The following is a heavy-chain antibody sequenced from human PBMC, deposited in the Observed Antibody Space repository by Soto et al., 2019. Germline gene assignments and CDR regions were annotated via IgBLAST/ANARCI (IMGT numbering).Heavy chain of an antibody. CDR3: ARRSLGTGYYNDAFDI. CDR1: GGSISSSSYY. D-gene: IGHD3-9*01. CDR2: IYYSGST. Sequence: SETLSLTCTVSGGSISSSSYYWGWIRQPPGKGLEWIGSIYYSGSTYYNPSLKSRVTISVDTSKNQFSLKLSSVTAADTAVYYCARRSLGTGYYNDAFDIWGQGTMVTVSS. J-gene: IGHJ3*02. V-gene: IGHV4-39*01.